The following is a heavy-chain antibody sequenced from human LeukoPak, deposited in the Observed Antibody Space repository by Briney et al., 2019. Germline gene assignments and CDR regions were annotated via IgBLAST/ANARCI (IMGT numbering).Heavy chain of an antibody. J-gene: IGHJ4*02. CDR1: GFTFSRYW. Sequence: GGSLRLSCAASGFTFSRYWMSWVRQAPGKGLEWVANIKQDGTEKYYVDSVKGRFTISRDNAKNSLSLQVNSLRAEDTAVYYCARSRSGYYEDYWGQGTLVTVSS. CDR3: ARSRSGYYEDY. V-gene: IGHV3-7*01. CDR2: IKQDGTEK. D-gene: IGHD3-22*01.